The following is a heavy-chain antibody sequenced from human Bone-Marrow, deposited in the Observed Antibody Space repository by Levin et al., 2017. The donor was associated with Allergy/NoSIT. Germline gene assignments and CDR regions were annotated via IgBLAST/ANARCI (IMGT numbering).Heavy chain of an antibody. V-gene: IGHV3-30-3*01. CDR3: ARDSIVGPSLHYCDF. CDR1: GFPGSSHT. D-gene: IGHD1-26*01. Sequence: GESLKISCAASGFPGSSHTMHWVRQAPGKGLEWVAMISFDGNDKYYADSAQGRFTISSESSNNKVYLEMNPVRPEDTAVYYCARDSIVGPSLHYCDFWGQGTLVTVSS. J-gene: IGHJ4*02. CDR2: ISFDGNDK.